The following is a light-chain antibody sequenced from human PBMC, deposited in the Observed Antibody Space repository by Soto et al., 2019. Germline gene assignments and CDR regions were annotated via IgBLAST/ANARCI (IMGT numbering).Light chain of an antibody. J-gene: IGKJ5*01. CDR3: QQYNNWPIT. V-gene: IGKV3-15*01. CDR1: QTVGSN. CDR2: GAS. Sequence: EIVLTQSPGTLSFSPGERATLSCRASQTVGSNLAWYQQKPGQAPRLLIYGASTRAPDIPARFSGSGSVTEFALTISSLQSEDFAVYYCQQYNNWPITFGQGTRLEI.